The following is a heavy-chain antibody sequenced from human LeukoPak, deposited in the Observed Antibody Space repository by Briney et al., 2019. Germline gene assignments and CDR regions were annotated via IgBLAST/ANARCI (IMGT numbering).Heavy chain of an antibody. CDR2: ISSNGGST. D-gene: IGHD5-12*01. J-gene: IGHJ4*02. V-gene: IGHV3-64*04. CDR3: ARRFLGGYPYYLDS. CDR1: GFTFSSYA. Sequence: GGSLRLSCSASGFTFSSYAMHWVRQAPGKGLEYVSAISSNGGSTYYADSVKGRFTISRDNSKSTLSLQLNSLRADDTAVYYCARRFLGGYPYYLDSWGQGTLVTVSS.